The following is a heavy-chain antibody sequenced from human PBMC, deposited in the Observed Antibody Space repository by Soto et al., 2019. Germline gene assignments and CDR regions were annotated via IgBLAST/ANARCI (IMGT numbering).Heavy chain of an antibody. CDR1: GGSVSSDSYN. J-gene: IGHJ3*02. D-gene: IGHD4-17*01. CDR2: IYYSGST. V-gene: IGHV4-39*01. Sequence: QLQLQESGPGLVKPSETLSLTCTVSGGSVSSDSYNWDWIRQPPGKGLEWIGTIYYSGSTDYNPSLKSRVPISGDTSNNQFSLKGTSVTAADTAFYYCARFYGNAFDIWGRGGTVTVS. CDR3: ARFYGNAFDI.